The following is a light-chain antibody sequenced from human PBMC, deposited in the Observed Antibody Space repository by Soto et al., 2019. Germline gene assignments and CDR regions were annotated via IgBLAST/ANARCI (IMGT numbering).Light chain of an antibody. V-gene: IGKV3-20*01. CDR1: QSVGGSS. J-gene: IGKJ1*01. Sequence: ETLLTQSPGTLSLSPGERATLSCRASQSVGGSSLAWYQQRPGQAPRLLIYDTSNRATGIPDRFSGSGSGTDFTLTINRLEPEDFAVYYCQQYHNSPRTFGQGTKVDIK. CDR2: DTS. CDR3: QQYHNSPRT.